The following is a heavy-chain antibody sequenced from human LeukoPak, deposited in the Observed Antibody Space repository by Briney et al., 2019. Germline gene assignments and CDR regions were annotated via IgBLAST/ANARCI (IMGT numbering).Heavy chain of an antibody. J-gene: IGHJ5*02. Sequence: GGSLRLSCAASGFTFSSYWMSWVRQAPGKGLEWVATIKEDGSEKYYVDSVKGRFTISRDNAKNSLYLQMNSLRAEDTAVYYCATRGYDILTGYYPFDPWGQGTLVTVSS. V-gene: IGHV3-7*01. CDR1: GFTFSSYW. D-gene: IGHD3-9*01. CDR3: ATRGYDILTGYYPFDP. CDR2: IKEDGSEK.